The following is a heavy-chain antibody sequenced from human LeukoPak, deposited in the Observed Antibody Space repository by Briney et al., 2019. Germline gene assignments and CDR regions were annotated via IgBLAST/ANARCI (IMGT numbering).Heavy chain of an antibody. D-gene: IGHD2-2*01. V-gene: IGHV3-30-3*01. CDR2: ISNVGGSK. Sequence: GTSLRLSCAGSGFTFSDYAIHWVRQAPGKGLEWVSVISNVGGSKHYADSVKGRFTISRDNSKNTLLLQMNSLRPEDTAVYYCARDLSTGPADYCFDSWGQGTLVTVSS. J-gene: IGHJ4*02. CDR1: GFTFSDYA. CDR3: ARDLSTGPADYCFDS.